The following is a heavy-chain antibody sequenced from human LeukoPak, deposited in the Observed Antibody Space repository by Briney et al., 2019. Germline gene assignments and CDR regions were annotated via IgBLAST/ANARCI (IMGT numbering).Heavy chain of an antibody. CDR2: IIPIFGTA. Sequence: SVKVSCKASGGTFSSYAISWVRQAPGQGLEWMGGIIPIFGTANYAQKFQGRVTITADESTSTAYMELSSLRSEDTAVYYCARDRSSSSWYDYYYYGMVVWGQGTTVTVSS. CDR1: GGTFSSYA. CDR3: ARDRSSSSWYDYYYYGMVV. J-gene: IGHJ6*02. V-gene: IGHV1-69*13. D-gene: IGHD6-13*01.